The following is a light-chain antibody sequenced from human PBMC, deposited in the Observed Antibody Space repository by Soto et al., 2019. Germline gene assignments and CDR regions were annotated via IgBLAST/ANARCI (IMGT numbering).Light chain of an antibody. CDR3: QQYNNRPPWT. CDR2: GVS. J-gene: IGKJ1*01. CDR1: QSVANN. Sequence: EIVMTQSPATLSVSPGDRVTLSCRASQSVANNLAWYQQRPGQGPRLLIYGVSARAAGIPARFSGSGSGTEFTLTISSLQSEDFALYYCQQYNNRPPWTFVQGTKVEIK. V-gene: IGKV3-15*01.